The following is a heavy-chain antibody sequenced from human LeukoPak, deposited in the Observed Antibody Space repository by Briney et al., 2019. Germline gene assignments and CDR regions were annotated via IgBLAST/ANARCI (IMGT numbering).Heavy chain of an antibody. CDR2: INPSGGST. D-gene: IGHD3-16*01. CDR3: ARRHVRGTFDY. V-gene: IGHV1-46*01. CDR1: GYTFTSYY. Sequence: ASVKLSCKASGYTFTSYYMHWVRQAPGQGLEWMGIINPSGGSTSYAQKFQGRVTMTRDTSTSTVYMELSRLRSDDTAVYYCARRHVRGTFDYWGQGTLVTVSS. J-gene: IGHJ4*02.